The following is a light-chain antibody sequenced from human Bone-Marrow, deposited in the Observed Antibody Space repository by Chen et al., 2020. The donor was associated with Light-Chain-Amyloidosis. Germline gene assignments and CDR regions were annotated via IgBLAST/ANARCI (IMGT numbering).Light chain of an antibody. CDR2: GAS. Sequence: DIQMTQSPSSLSAFVGDRVTITCRPSQFISSYLSWYQQRPGKAPKLLIFGASSLPSGVPSRFSGSGSGTDFTLTISSLGPEDFAIYYCQQSYTSPYTFGGGTKVEI. CDR1: QFISSY. J-gene: IGKJ4*01. V-gene: IGKV1-39*01. CDR3: QQSYTSPYT.